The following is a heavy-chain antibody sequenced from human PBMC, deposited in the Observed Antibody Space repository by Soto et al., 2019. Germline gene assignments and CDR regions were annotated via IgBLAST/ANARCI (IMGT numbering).Heavy chain of an antibody. CDR2: IAYDGSNN. CDR3: AKDLATVGTDYYYYAMDV. D-gene: IGHD4-4*01. CDR1: GFTFSHYG. V-gene: IGHV3-30*18. Sequence: QVQLVESGGGVVQPGRSLRLSCETSGFTFSHYGMHWVRQAPGKGLEWVALIAYDGSNNYYADSVKGRFAISRDTSKNTLYPQMNRRRAEDTAAYYCAKDLATVGTDYYYYAMDVWGLGTTVTVSS. J-gene: IGHJ6*02.